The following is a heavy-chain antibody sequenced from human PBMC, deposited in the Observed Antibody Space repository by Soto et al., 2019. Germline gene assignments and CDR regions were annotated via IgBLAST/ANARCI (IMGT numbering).Heavy chain of an antibody. J-gene: IGHJ6*04. V-gene: IGHV3-30-3*01. CDR3: GRGATTADCAAMDV. D-gene: IGHD2-2*01. CDR2: IAYDGDNK. CDR1: GFTFSYHA. Sequence: QVQLVESGGGVVQPGRSLRLSCAASGFTFSYHALNWVRQAPGKGLEWVAVIAYDGDNKYMAESVKGRFTISRDNSKNTLSLQMSSLRAEETAMYFCGRGATTADCAAMDVWGEWTAVTVSS.